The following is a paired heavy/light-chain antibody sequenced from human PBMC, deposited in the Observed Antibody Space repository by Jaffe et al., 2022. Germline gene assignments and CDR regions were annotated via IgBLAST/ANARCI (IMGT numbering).Light chain of an antibody. Sequence: AIQLTQSPSSLSASVGDRVTITCRASQGVSSALAWYQQNPGKPPKLLIYDASSLQSGVPSRFSGSGSGTEFTLTISGLQPEDFATYYCQQFNSSPLRLTFGGGTKVEIK. V-gene: IGKV1-13*02. CDR2: DAS. CDR1: QGVSSA. J-gene: IGKJ4*01. CDR3: QQFNSSPLRLT.
Heavy chain of an antibody. J-gene: IGHJ4*02. CDR1: GFTFSNYA. D-gene: IGHD3-10*01. CDR2: ITGGGDDT. CDR3: AKRRLHITILNGVTHFDY. V-gene: IGHV3-23*01. Sequence: EVQLLESGGGLVQPGGSLRLSCVASGFTFSNYAMNWVRQAPGKGLEWVSIITGGGDDTYYADSVKGRFAISRDNSKNTVYLQMNGLRAEDTAVYFCAKRRLHITILNGVTHFDYWGQGTLVTVSS.